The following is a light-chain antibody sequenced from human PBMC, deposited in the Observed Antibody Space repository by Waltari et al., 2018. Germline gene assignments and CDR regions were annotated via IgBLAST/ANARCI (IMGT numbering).Light chain of an antibody. CDR1: QSVVGT. J-gene: IGKJ2*01. CDR3: QQYNDWPLYT. V-gene: IGKV3-15*01. Sequence: IVMTQSPATISVSPGYRATLSCRSSQSVVGTLAWYQQKPGQAPRLLIYGASTWVTGLPARFSGSGSETEFTLTISSVQSEDFAVYYCQQYNDWPLYTFGQGTKLEIK. CDR2: GAS.